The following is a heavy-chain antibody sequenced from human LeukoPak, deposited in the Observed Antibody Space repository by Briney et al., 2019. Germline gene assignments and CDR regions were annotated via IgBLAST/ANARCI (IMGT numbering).Heavy chain of an antibody. V-gene: IGHV1-24*01. CDR2: FDPEDGET. Sequence: ASVKVSCKVSGYTLTELSMHWVRQAPGKGLEWMGGFDPEDGETIYAQKFQGRVTMTEDTSTDTAYMELSSLRSEDTAVYYCATKSIVGATTAEFYYYYMDVWGKGTTVTVSS. CDR3: ATKSIVGATTAEFYYYYMDV. CDR1: GYTLTELS. J-gene: IGHJ6*03. D-gene: IGHD1-26*01.